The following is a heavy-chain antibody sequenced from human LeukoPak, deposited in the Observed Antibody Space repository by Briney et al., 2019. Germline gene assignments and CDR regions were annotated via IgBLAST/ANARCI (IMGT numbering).Heavy chain of an antibody. CDR3: ARRPYSKYDFYYGMDV. Sequence: GGSLRLSCAASGFTVSTNYMNWVRQVPGKGLEWVSMIYSGGSTSYADSVKGRFTISRDNSKNTLYLQMNSLRAEDTAVYYCARRPYSKYDFYYGMDVWGQGTTVTVSS. CDR1: GFTVSTNY. CDR2: IYSGGST. D-gene: IGHD4-11*01. J-gene: IGHJ6*02. V-gene: IGHV3-66*01.